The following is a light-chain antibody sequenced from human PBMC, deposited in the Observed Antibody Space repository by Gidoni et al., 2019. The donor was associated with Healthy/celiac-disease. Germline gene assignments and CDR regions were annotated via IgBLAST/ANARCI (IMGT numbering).Light chain of an antibody. CDR3: QQLNSYLT. Sequence: DIQLTQSPSFLSASVGDRVTITCRASQGISSYLAWYQQKPGKAPKLLIYAASTLQSGVPSRFSGSGSGTEFTLTISSLQPEDFATYYGQQLNSYLTFGPXTKVDIK. CDR1: QGISSY. V-gene: IGKV1-9*01. J-gene: IGKJ3*01. CDR2: AAS.